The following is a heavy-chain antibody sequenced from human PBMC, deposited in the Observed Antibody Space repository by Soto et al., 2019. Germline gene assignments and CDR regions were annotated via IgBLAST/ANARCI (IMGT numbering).Heavy chain of an antibody. D-gene: IGHD2-15*01. CDR1: GFTFTSSA. V-gene: IGHV1-58*01. J-gene: IGHJ3*02. Sequence: SVKVSCKASGFTFTSSAVQWVRQARGQRLEWIGWIVVGSGNTNYAQKFQERVTITRDMSTSTAYMELSSLRSEDTAVYYCAADEPEDIVVVVAAGKGGAFDIWGQ. CDR2: IVVGSGNT. CDR3: AADEPEDIVVVVAAGKGGAFDI.